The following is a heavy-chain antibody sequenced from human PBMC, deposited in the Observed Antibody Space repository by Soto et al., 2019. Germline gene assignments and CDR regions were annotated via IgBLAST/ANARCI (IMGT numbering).Heavy chain of an antibody. D-gene: IGHD3-3*01. CDR3: ARGEYYDFWSGYDAFDI. CDR2: ISAYNGNT. J-gene: IGHJ3*02. Sequence: ASVKVSCKASGYSFTIYGISWVRQAPGQGLEWMGWISAYNGNTNYAQKLQGRVTMTTDTSTSTAYMELRSLRSDDTAVYYCARGEYYDFWSGYDAFDIWGQGTMVTVSS. V-gene: IGHV1-18*01. CDR1: GYSFTIYG.